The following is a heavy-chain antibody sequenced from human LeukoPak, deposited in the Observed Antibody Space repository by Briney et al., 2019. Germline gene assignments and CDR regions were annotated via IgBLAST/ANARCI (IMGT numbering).Heavy chain of an antibody. CDR1: GYTFTSYY. V-gene: IGHV1-46*01. CDR3: ARSPLAVTTFFDY. CDR2: INPSGGST. Sequence: ASVTVSCKASGYTFTSYYMHWVRQAPGQGLEWMGTINPSGGSTSYAQKFQGRVTMTRDTSTSTVYMELSSLRSEDTAVYYCARSPLAVTTFFDYWGQGTLVTVSS. D-gene: IGHD4-17*01. J-gene: IGHJ4*02.